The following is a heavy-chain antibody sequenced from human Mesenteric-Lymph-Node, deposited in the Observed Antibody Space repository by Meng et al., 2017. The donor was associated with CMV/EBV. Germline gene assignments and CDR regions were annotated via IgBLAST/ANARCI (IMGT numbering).Heavy chain of an antibody. CDR1: GFTFSRYW. J-gene: IGHJ4*02. CDR2: INRDGSNT. D-gene: IGHD3-10*01. CDR3: ARGRGSGSSDY. Sequence: GESLKISCAASGFTFSRYWMHWVRQAPGKGLLWVARINRDGSNTTYADSVKGRVTISRDNAKTALYLQMDSLRVEDTAVYYCARGRGSGSSDYWGQGTLVTVSS. V-gene: IGHV3-74*01.